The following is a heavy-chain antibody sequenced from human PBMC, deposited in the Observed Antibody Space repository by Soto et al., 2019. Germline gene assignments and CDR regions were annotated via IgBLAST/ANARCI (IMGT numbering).Heavy chain of an antibody. V-gene: IGHV1-69*12. CDR2: IIPIFGTA. CDR1: GGTFSSYA. J-gene: IGHJ4*02. Sequence: QVQLVQSGAEVKKPGSSVKVSCKASGGTFSSYAISWVRQAPGQGLEWMGGIIPIFGTANYAQKFQGRVTSTADEPTSTAYMELSSLRPGDTAVYYCASATPYSSGWYPFHSWGQGTLVTVSS. D-gene: IGHD6-19*01. CDR3: ASATPYSSGWYPFHS.